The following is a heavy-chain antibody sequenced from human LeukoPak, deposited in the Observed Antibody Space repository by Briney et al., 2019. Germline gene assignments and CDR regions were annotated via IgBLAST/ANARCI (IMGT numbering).Heavy chain of an antibody. V-gene: IGHV1-24*01. CDR2: FDPEDGET. J-gene: IGHJ4*02. CDR1: GYTFTSYG. Sequence: GASVKVSCKASGYTFTSYGISWVRQAPGKGLEWMGGFDPEDGETIYAQKFQGRVTMTEDTSTDTAYMELSSLRSEDTAVYYCAFDVAGTVNYWGQGTLVTVSS. D-gene: IGHD6-19*01. CDR3: AFDVAGTVNY.